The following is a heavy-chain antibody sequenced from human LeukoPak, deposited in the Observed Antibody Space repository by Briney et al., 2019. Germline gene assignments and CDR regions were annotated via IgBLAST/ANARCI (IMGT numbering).Heavy chain of an antibody. J-gene: IGHJ4*02. CDR2: ISAYNGNT. V-gene: IGHV1-18*01. CDR3: ARVLRTRSGSPPGY. CDR1: GYTFTSYG. D-gene: IGHD1-26*01. Sequence: GASVKVSCKASGYTFTSYGISWVRQAPGQGLEWMGWISAYNGNTNYAQKLQGRVTMTTDTSTSTAYMELRSLRSDDTAVYYCARVLRTRSGSPPGYWGQGTLVTVSS.